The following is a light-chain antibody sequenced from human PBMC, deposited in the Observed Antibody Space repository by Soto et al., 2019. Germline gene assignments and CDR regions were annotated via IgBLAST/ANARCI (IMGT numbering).Light chain of an antibody. CDR1: TGAVTSGHY. CDR2: DTS. J-gene: IGLJ3*02. V-gene: IGLV7-46*01. Sequence: QAVVTQEPSLTVSPGGTVTITCGSSTGAVTSGHYPYWFQQKPGQAPRTLIYDTSNKHSWTPARFSGSLLGGKAALTLSGAQPEDEAEYYCLLSYSGAWGVFGGGTKLTVL. CDR3: LLSYSGAWGV.